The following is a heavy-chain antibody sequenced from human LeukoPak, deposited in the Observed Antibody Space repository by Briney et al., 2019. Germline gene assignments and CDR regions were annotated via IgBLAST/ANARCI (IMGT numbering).Heavy chain of an antibody. Sequence: ASVKVSCKVSGYTLTELSMHWVRQAPGKGLEWMGGFDSEDGETIYAQKFQGRVTMTEDTSTDTAYMELSSLRSEDTAVYYCAAPRPASRTLPGLDYWGQGTLVTVSS. CDR3: AAPRPASRTLPGLDY. CDR2: FDSEDGET. V-gene: IGHV1-24*01. CDR1: GYTLTELS. J-gene: IGHJ4*02. D-gene: IGHD1-14*01.